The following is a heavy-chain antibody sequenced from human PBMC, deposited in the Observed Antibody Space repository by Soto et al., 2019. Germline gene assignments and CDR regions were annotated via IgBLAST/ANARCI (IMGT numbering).Heavy chain of an antibody. D-gene: IGHD3-22*01. CDR1: GFTFSSYA. V-gene: IGHV3-30-3*01. CDR3: AKVRADYYDSSGPIDY. CDR2: ISYDGSNK. Sequence: PGGSLRLSCAASGFTFSSYAMHWVRQAPGKGLEWVAVISYDGSNKYYADSVKGRFTISRDNSKNTLYLQMNSLRAEDTAVYYCAKVRADYYDSSGPIDYWGQGTLVTVSS. J-gene: IGHJ4*02.